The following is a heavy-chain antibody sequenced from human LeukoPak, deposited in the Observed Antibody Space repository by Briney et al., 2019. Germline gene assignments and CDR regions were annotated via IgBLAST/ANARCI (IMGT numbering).Heavy chain of an antibody. J-gene: IGHJ4*02. CDR1: GYTFTSYY. Sequence: GASVKVSCKASGYTFTSYYMHWVRQAPGQGLEWMGIINPSGGSTSYARKFQGRVLMTRDTSIGTAYMELSSLRSDDTAIYYCARPITKYTAVVWDYWGQGTLVTVSS. V-gene: IGHV1-46*01. CDR2: INPSGGST. D-gene: IGHD5-18*01. CDR3: ARPITKYTAVVWDY.